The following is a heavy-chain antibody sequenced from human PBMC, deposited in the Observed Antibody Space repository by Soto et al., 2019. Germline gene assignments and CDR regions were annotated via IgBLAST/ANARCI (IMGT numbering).Heavy chain of an antibody. J-gene: IGHJ6*02. CDR1: DDSITSYY. D-gene: IGHD1-26*01. CDR3: ARVSGSYYYGMDV. V-gene: IGHV4-59*01. Sequence: SETLSLTCTVADDSITSYYWSWIRQPPGKGLEWIGYIHHSGSTRSHPSLRSRVTISIDTSKNQFSLKLTSVTAADTAVYYCARVSGSYYYGMDVWGQGTTVTVSS. CDR2: IHHSGST.